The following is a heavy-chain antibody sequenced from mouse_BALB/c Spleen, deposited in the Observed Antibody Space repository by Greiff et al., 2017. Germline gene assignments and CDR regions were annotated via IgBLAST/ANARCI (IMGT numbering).Heavy chain of an antibody. CDR1: GYTFTDYN. V-gene: IGHV1S29*02. CDR2: IYPYNGGT. D-gene: IGHD1-2*01. Sequence: EVKLVESGPELVKPGASVKISCKASGYTFTDYNMHWVKQSHGKSLEWIGYIYPYNGGTGYNQKFKSKATLTVDKSSSTAYMQLRSLTSEDSAVYYCAREDGFHYYGYYFDYWGQGTTLTVSS. CDR3: AREDGFHYYGYYFDY. J-gene: IGHJ2*01.